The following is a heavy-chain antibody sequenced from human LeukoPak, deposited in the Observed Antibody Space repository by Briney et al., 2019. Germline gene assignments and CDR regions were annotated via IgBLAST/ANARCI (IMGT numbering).Heavy chain of an antibody. CDR2: INPNSGGT. J-gene: IGHJ4*02. Sequence: ASVKVSCXASGYTFTGYYMHWVRQAPGQGLEWMAWINPNSGGTNYAQKFQGRVTMTRDTSISTAYMELSRLRSDDTAVYYCARDGMVRGVTVDYWGQGTLVTVSS. V-gene: IGHV1-2*02. CDR1: GYTFTGYY. D-gene: IGHD3-10*01. CDR3: ARDGMVRGVTVDY.